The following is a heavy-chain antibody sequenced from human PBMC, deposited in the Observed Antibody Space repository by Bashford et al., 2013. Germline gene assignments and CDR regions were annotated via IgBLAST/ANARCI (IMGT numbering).Heavy chain of an antibody. CDR2: MYPKTGGT. Sequence: WVRQAPGQGLEWMGWMYPKTGGTKTVQNFQGRITMTRDTSINTAYMELSSLRSDDTAVYYCAANYCSGNCYLMDVWGQGTTVTVSS. J-gene: IGHJ6*02. V-gene: IGHV1-2*02. CDR3: AANYCSGNCYLMDV. D-gene: IGHD2-21*02.